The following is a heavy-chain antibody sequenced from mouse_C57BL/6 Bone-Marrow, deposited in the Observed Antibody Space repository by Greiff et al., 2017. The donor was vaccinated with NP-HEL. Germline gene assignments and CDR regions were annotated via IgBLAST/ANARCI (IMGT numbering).Heavy chain of an antibody. D-gene: IGHD1-1*01. J-gene: IGHJ2*01. CDR1: GYTFTTYP. CDR3: AIHYYGRSYGGGFDY. V-gene: IGHV1-47*01. Sequence: VQLQQSGAELVKPGASVKLSCKASGYTFTTYPIEWMKQNHGKSLEWIGNFHPYNDDTKYNEKFKGKATLTVEKSSSPVYLELSRLTSDDSAVYYCAIHYYGRSYGGGFDYWGQGTTLTVSS. CDR2: FHPYNDDT.